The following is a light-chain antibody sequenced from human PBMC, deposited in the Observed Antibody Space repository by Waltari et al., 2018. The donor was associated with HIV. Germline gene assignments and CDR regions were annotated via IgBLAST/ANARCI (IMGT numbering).Light chain of an antibody. CDR2: KDN. CDR3: YSATDNNLKV. J-gene: IGLJ3*02. V-gene: IGLV3-27*01. CDR1: VGAKKY. Sequence: SYELTQPSSVSVSPGQTARITCSGTVGAKKYVRWFQQKPGQAPVLLMYKDNVRPSGIPERFSGSSSGTTATLTISGAQVEDEADYYCYSATDNNLKVFGGGTKLTVL.